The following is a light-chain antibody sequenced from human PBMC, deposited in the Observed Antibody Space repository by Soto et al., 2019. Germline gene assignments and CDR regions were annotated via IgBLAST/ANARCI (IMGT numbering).Light chain of an antibody. CDR3: QQRSNWPPLT. J-gene: IGKJ4*01. CDR2: DAS. CDR1: QSVSSY. Sequence: EIVLTQSPATLSLSPGERATLSCRASQSVSSYFAWYQQKPGQAPRLLIYDASNRATGIPARFSGSGSWTDFTLTISSLEPEDFAVYYCQQRSNWPPLTFGGGTKVEIK. V-gene: IGKV3-11*01.